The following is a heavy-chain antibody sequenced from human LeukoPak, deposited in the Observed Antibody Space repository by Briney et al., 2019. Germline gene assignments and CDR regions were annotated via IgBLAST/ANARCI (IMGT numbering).Heavy chain of an antibody. CDR3: ARRKGFDY. CDR1: GFTFSDHY. D-gene: IGHD3-10*01. J-gene: IGHJ4*02. CDR2: TRNIANSYTT. V-gene: IGHV3-72*01. Sequence: PGGSLRLSCAASGFTFSDHYMDWVRQAPGKGLEWVGRTRNIANSYTTEYAASVKGRFTISRDDSKNSLYLQMNSLKTEDTAVYYCARRKGFDYWGQGTLVTVSS.